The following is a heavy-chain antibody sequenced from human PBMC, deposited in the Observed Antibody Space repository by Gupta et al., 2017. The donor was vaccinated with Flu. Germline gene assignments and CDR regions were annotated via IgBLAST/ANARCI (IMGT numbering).Heavy chain of an antibody. CDR3: ARVKESVVVITTYTRVAYYFDY. V-gene: IGHV4-39*01. D-gene: IGHD3-22*01. J-gene: IGHJ4*02. CDR1: GGSISSSSYY. Sequence: TCTVSGGSISSSSYYWGWIRQPPGKGLEWIGSIYYSGSTYYNPSLKSRVTISVDTSKNQFSLKLSSVTAADTAVYYCARVKESVVVITTYTRVAYYFDYWGQGTLVTVSS. CDR2: IYYSGST.